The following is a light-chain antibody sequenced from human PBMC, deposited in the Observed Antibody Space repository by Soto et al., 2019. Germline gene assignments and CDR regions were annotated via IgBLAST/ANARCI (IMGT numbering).Light chain of an antibody. J-gene: IGKJ1*01. CDR3: QQRSIWPPWT. CDR2: AAS. V-gene: IGKV3D-20*02. Sequence: IVWTLSPGSLSLSPEERATLSCRASQSVSSSYLAWYQQKPGQAPRLLIYAASSRATGIPDRFSGSGSGTDFSLTISSLEPEDFAIYYCQQRSIWPPWTFGQGTKVDI. CDR1: QSVSSSY.